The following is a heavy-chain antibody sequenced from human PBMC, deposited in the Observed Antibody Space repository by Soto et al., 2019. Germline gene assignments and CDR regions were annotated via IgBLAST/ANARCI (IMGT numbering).Heavy chain of an antibody. CDR2: ISYSGSTI. J-gene: IGHJ3*02. CDR1: GFTFSDYY. V-gene: IGHV3-11*01. CDR3: ARDRSYADSSTFDI. D-gene: IGHD3-22*01. Sequence: GGSLRLSCAASGFTFSDYYMNWIRQAPGKGLEWVSYISYSGSTIYYADSVKGRFTISRDNAKNSLYLQMNSLRAEDTAVYYCARDRSYADSSTFDIFGQVTMVTVSS.